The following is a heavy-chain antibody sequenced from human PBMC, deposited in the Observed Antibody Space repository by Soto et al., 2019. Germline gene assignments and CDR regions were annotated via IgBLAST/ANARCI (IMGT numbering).Heavy chain of an antibody. Sequence: SVKVSCKASGFTFTSSAVQWVRQARGQRLEWIGWIVVGSGNTNYAQKFQERVTITRDMSTSTAYMELSSLRSEDTAVYYCAAGVVVPAANGEFDPWGQGTLVTVS. V-gene: IGHV1-58*01. J-gene: IGHJ5*02. CDR2: IVVGSGNT. CDR1: GFTFTSSA. CDR3: AAGVVVPAANGEFDP. D-gene: IGHD2-2*01.